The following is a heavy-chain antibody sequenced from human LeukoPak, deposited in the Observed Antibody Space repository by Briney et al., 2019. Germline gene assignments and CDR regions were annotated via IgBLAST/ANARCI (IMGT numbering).Heavy chain of an antibody. D-gene: IGHD2-2*01. Sequence: SCKASGYTFTGYYMHWVRQAPAKGLERVAFIRFDGSIKYYAYSVRGRFLISRDNSKNTLHLQMNSLGAEDTAVYYCARDCCSSTSCYFDYWGQGTLVTVSS. V-gene: IGHV3-30*02. CDR3: ARDCCSSTSCYFDY. CDR2: IRFDGSIK. CDR1: GYTFTGYY. J-gene: IGHJ4*02.